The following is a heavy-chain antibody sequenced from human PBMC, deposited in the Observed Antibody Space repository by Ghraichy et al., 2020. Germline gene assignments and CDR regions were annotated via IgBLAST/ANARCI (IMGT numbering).Heavy chain of an antibody. CDR2: INSDGSST. V-gene: IGHV3-74*01. J-gene: IGHJ6*02. Sequence: GALNISCAASGFTFSTSWIHWVRQGPGQGLVWVSLINSDGSSTNYADSVKGRFTISRDNAKNTVYLQMNSLRAEDTAVYYCVRDYFYSMDVWGQGTTVIVSS. CDR3: VRDYFYSMDV. D-gene: IGHD3-10*01. CDR1: GFTFSTSW.